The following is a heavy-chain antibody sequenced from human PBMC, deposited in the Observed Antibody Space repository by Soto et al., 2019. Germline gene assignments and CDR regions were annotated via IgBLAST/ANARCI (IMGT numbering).Heavy chain of an antibody. J-gene: IGHJ4*02. Sequence: PGGSLRLSCAASGFTFSSYGMHWVRQAPGKGLEWVAVIWGDESRRYYADSVKGRFTISKDNSKNTVFLQMSTLRAEDTALYYCARGAVAAGDFDYWGQGTLVTVSS. D-gene: IGHD2-15*01. CDR2: IWGDESRR. CDR3: ARGAVAAGDFDY. V-gene: IGHV3-33*08. CDR1: GFTFSSYG.